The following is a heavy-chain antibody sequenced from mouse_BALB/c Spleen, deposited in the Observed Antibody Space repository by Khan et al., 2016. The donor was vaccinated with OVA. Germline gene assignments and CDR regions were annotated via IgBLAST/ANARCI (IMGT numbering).Heavy chain of an antibody. J-gene: IGHJ2*01. Sequence: QIPLVQSGPELKKPGETVRISCKASGYTFTDYAVNWVKQAPGKGLMWMGWINTYTGEATYVDEFKGRFAFSLETSASTAHLQIYNLKNEDMANSFCSISLGYYLLDLWGQGTTLTVSS. CDR3: SISLGYYLLDL. CDR2: INTYTGEA. D-gene: IGHD2-3*01. CDR1: GYTFTDYA. V-gene: IGHV9-1*02.